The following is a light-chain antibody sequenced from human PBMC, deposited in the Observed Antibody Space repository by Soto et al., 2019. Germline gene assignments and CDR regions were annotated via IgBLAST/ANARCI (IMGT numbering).Light chain of an antibody. Sequence: DIQMTQSPSSLYTSVGDRVTITCRASQNSGRNLNWYQHKPGKAPKLLIYTVSNLQTGVPLRFSGRGSGTEFTLTISALQPEDFATYYCQQCYSIPLTFGGGTKVEIK. J-gene: IGKJ4*01. CDR1: QNSGRN. CDR3: QQCYSIPLT. V-gene: IGKV1-39*01. CDR2: TVS.